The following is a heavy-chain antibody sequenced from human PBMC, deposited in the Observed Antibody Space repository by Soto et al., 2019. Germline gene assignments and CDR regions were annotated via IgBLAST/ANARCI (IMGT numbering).Heavy chain of an antibody. V-gene: IGHV1-2*04. CDR3: ARANTQLRYFDWLAPANYYYYGMDV. Sequence: ASVKVSCKASGYTFTGYYMHWVRQAPGQGLEWMGWINPNSGGTNYAQKFQGWVTMTRDTSISTAYMELSRLRSDDTAVYYCARANTQLRYFDWLAPANYYYYGMDVWGQGTTVTVSS. J-gene: IGHJ6*02. D-gene: IGHD3-9*01. CDR1: GYTFTGYY. CDR2: INPNSGGT.